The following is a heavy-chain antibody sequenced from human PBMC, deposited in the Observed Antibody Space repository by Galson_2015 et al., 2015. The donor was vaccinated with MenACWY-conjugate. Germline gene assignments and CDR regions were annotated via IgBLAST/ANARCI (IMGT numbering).Heavy chain of an antibody. CDR3: AREGYGDFFDY. Sequence: SLRLSCAASGFTFSSYSMNWVRQAPGKGLEWVSSINRNSSYIYYADSVKGRFTISRDNAKNSLYLLINSPRAENTAVYYCAREGYGDFFDYWGQGTLVTVSS. CDR1: GFTFSSYS. V-gene: IGHV3-21*01. D-gene: IGHD3-16*01. CDR2: INRNSSYI. J-gene: IGHJ4*02.